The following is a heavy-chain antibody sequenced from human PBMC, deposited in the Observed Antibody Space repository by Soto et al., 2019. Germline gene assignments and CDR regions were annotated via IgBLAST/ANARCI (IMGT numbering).Heavy chain of an antibody. CDR2: VIPIFGTP. J-gene: IGHJ6*02. V-gene: IGHV1-69*01. Sequence: QVQLVQSGAEVKKPGSSVKVSCKAPGGTFSTYAISWVRQAPGQGLEWMGGVIPIFGTPKYAQKFQGRVTITADESTSTGYMELRSLRSEDTAVYYWARSQGGSSSLDIYYYYSYGMDVWGQGTTVTVSS. D-gene: IGHD2-15*01. CDR3: ARSQGGSSSLDIYYYYSYGMDV. CDR1: GGTFSTYA.